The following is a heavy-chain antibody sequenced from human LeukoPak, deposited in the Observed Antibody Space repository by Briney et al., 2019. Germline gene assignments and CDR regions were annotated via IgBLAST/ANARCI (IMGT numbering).Heavy chain of an antibody. D-gene: IGHD2-21*02. CDR3: AKQDSYWDVFDV. Sequence: GGSLRLSCAASGFIFSGYWMSWVRQAPGKGLEWVANIKQDGSEKYYMDSVKGRFTISRDNAKNSLYPQMSSLRAEDTAVYYCAKQDSYWDVFDVWGQGTLVTVS. J-gene: IGHJ3*01. V-gene: IGHV3-7*03. CDR2: IKQDGSEK. CDR1: GFIFSGYW.